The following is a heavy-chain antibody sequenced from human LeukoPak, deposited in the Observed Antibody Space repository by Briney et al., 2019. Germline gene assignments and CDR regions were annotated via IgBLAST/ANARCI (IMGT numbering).Heavy chain of an antibody. J-gene: IGHJ4*02. CDR1: GFTFSSYG. CDR2: IHYDGSNK. CDR3: AKVGYCSGGSCYSGGGYY. Sequence: GGSLRLSCATSGFTFSSYGMHWVRQAPGKGLEWVAFIHYDGSNKYYGDSVKGRSTISRDNSKNTLYLQMNSLRAEDTAVYYCAKVGYCSGGSCYSGGGYYWGQGTLVTVSS. D-gene: IGHD2-15*01. V-gene: IGHV3-30*02.